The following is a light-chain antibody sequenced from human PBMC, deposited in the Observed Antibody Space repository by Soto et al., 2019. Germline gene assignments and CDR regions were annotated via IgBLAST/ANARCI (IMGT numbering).Light chain of an antibody. Sequence: DVQMTQYQSSLSASVGDRVTITCRASQSIRNYFNWYQQKPGKAPMLLIYTASTLQCGVPSRFSGSGSGTDFTLTISSLQPEDFATYYCQQSYSTPPTFGQGTKV. CDR3: QQSYSTPPT. V-gene: IGKV1-39*01. CDR2: TAS. CDR1: QSIRNY. J-gene: IGKJ1*01.